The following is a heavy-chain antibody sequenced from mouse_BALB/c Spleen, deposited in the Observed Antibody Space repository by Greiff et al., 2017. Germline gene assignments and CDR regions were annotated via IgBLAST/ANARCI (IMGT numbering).Heavy chain of an antibody. CDR3: ARSRVRGCYAMDY. CDR2: IYPGSGNT. V-gene: IGHV1-63*01. CDR1: GYAFTNYW. J-gene: IGHJ4*01. Sequence: QVQLQQSGAELVRPGTSVKISCKASGYAFTNYWLGWVKQRPGHGLEWIGDIYPGSGNTYYNEKFKGKATLTADKSSSTAYMQLSSLTSEDSAVYFCARSRVRGCYAMDYWGQGTSVTVSS. D-gene: IGHD2-14*01.